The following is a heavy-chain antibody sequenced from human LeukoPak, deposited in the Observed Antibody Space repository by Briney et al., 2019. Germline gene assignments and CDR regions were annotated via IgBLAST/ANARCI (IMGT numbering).Heavy chain of an antibody. CDR2: ISYGGSYK. CDR3: ARARLQWEVRYPRFDS. J-gene: IGHJ4*02. V-gene: IGHV3-30*03. CDR1: GFAFSTYA. Sequence: RAGGSLRLSCSASGFAFSTYAMHWVRQAPGKGLEWVAVISYGGSYKDYGDPVKGRFTLSRDNSKSTVFLEMSSLRAEDTAVYHCARARLQWEVRYPRFDSWGQGTLVTVSS. D-gene: IGHD1-26*01.